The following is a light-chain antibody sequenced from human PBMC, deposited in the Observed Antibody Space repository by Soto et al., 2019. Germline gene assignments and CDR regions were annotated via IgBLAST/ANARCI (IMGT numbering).Light chain of an antibody. J-gene: IGKJ1*01. V-gene: IGKV1-27*01. CDR1: QSISNC. Sequence: EIQLTKFPSFLPESVGERATIICGASQSISNCLAWYQQKPGKVPKLLIFAASTLQSGVPSRFSGSGSGTDFTLTISSLQPDDVATYYCQQYSSSPQTFGQGTKVDIK. CDR3: QQYSSSPQT. CDR2: AAS.